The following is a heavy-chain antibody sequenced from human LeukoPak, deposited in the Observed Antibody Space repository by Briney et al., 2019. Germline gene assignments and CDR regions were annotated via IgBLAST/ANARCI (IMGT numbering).Heavy chain of an antibody. CDR1: GYTFTSYY. CDR2: INPSGGST. Sequence: GASVKVSCKASGYTFTSYYMHWVRQAPGQGLEGMGIINPSGGSTSYAQKFQGRVTMTRDTSTSTVYMELSSLKASDTAMYYCARLADGAYFDYWGQGTLVTVSS. J-gene: IGHJ4*02. CDR3: ARLADGAYFDY. D-gene: IGHD4-17*01. V-gene: IGHV1-46*01.